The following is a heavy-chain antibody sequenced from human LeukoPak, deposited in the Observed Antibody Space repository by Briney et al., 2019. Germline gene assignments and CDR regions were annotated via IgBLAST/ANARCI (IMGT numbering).Heavy chain of an antibody. D-gene: IGHD3-16*02. CDR1: GGSITFGSYY. J-gene: IGHJ4*02. CDR3: ARARVIPASFDD. V-gene: IGHV4-61*02. CDR2: IYTSGRT. Sequence: SQTLSLTCTVSGGSITFGSYYWTWIRQPAGKGLDWIGRIYTSGRTFYNPSLKSRVTMSMDTSMNQFYLRLNSVTAADTAVYYCARARVIPASFDDWGQGALVTVSS.